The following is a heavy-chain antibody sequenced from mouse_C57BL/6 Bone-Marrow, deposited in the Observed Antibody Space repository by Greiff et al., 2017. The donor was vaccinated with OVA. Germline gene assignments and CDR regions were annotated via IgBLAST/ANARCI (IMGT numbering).Heavy chain of an antibody. V-gene: IGHV10-1*01. J-gene: IGHJ3*01. Sequence: EVKLVQSGGGLVQPKGSLKLSCAASGFSFNTYAMNWVRQAPGKGLECFSLIISQSTNYATYYADSVKDRFTISRDDSESMLYLQMNNLKTEDTAMYYCVAAYWGQGTLVTVSA. CDR2: IISQSTNYAT. CDR3: VAAY. CDR1: GFSFNTYA.